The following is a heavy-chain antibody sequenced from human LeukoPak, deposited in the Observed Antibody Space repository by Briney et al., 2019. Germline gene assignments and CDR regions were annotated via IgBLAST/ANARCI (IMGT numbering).Heavy chain of an antibody. CDR3: AKGSDSSGYYGDDAFDI. Sequence: GGSLRLSCAASGFTFGSYAMSWVRQAPGKGLEWVSAISGSGGSTYYADSVKGRFTISRDNSKNTLYLQMNSLRAEDTAVYYCAKGSDSSGYYGDDAFDIWGQGTMVTVSS. V-gene: IGHV3-23*01. D-gene: IGHD3-22*01. CDR2: ISGSGGST. J-gene: IGHJ3*02. CDR1: GFTFGSYA.